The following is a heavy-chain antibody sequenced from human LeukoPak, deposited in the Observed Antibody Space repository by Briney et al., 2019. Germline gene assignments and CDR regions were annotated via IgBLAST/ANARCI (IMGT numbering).Heavy chain of an antibody. CDR2: IYSGGST. Sequence: GGSLRLSCVASVFTVSSNYMSWVRQAPGKGLEWVSVIYSGGSTYYADSVKGRFTISRDNSKNTLYLQMNSLRAEDTAVYYCARGNYYGSGSYDYWGQGTLVTVSS. CDR1: VFTVSSNY. CDR3: ARGNYYGSGSYDY. V-gene: IGHV3-53*01. J-gene: IGHJ4*02. D-gene: IGHD3-10*01.